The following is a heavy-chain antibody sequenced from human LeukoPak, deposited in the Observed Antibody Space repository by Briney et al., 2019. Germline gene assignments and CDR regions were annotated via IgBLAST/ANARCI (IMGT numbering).Heavy chain of an antibody. J-gene: IGHJ4*02. CDR3: TRDSSYGYDF. CDR2: IKSDGTYT. D-gene: IGHD5-18*01. Sequence: HGGSLRLSCAASGFTFSSYWMHWVRQAPGKGLVWVSRIKSDGTYTTYADSVKGRFTISRDNAKNTLYLQMNSLRAEDTAVYYCTRDSSYGYDFWGQGTLVTVSS. V-gene: IGHV3-74*01. CDR1: GFTFSSYW.